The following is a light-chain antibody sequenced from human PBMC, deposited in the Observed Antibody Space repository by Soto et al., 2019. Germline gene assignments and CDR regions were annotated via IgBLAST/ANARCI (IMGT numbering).Light chain of an antibody. CDR2: KAS. J-gene: IGKJ1*01. CDR1: QSISSW. CDR3: QQYNSHWT. V-gene: IGKV1-5*03. Sequence: DIQMTQSPSTLSASVGDRVTITCRASQSISSWSAWYQQKPGKAPKLLIYKASSLESGVPSRFSGSGSGTEFTLTISSLQPDDFATYYCQQYNSHWTFGQGTKVEIK.